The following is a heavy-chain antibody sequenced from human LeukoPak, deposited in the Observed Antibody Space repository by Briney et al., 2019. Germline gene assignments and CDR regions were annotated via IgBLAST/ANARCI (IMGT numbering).Heavy chain of an antibody. CDR2: IYYSGST. CDR1: GGSISSSSYY. V-gene: IGHV4-39*07. CDR3: ARDSPRSKCSSTSCYNLWFDP. Sequence: SETLSLTCTVSGGSISSSSYYWGWIRQPPGKGLEWMGSIYYSGSTYYNPSLKSRVTISVDTSKNQFSLKLSSVTAADTAVYYCARDSPRSKCSSTSCYNLWFDPWGQGTLVTVSS. D-gene: IGHD2-2*02. J-gene: IGHJ5*02.